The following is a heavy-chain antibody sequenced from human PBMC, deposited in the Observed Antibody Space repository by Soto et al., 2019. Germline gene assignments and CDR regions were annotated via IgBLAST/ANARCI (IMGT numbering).Heavy chain of an antibody. V-gene: IGHV3-30*18. CDR2: ISYDGSNK. CDR1: GFTFSSYG. CDR3: AKQRYSYYYGMDV. J-gene: IGHJ6*02. D-gene: IGHD5-18*01. Sequence: GGSLRLSCAASGFTFSSYGMHWVRQAPGKGLEWVAVISYDGSNKYYADSVKGRFTISRDNSKNTLYLQMNSLRAEDMAVYYCAKQRYSYYYGMDVWGQGTTVTVSS.